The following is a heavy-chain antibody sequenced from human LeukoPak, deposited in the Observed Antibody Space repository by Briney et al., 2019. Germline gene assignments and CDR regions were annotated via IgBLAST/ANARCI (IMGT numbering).Heavy chain of an antibody. V-gene: IGHV3-48*01. J-gene: IGHJ5*02. CDR1: GFTFSSYS. CDR2: ISSSSSTI. D-gene: IGHD6-19*01. Sequence: GGSLRLSCAASGFTFSSYSMNWVRQAPGKGLEWVSYISSSSSTIYYADSVKGRFTISRDNAKNSLYLQMNSLRAEDTAVYYCARDFPSYSSANWFDPWGQGTLVTVSS. CDR3: ARDFPSYSSANWFDP.